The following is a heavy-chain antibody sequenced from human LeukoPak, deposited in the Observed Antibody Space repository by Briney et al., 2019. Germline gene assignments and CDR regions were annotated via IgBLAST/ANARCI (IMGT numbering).Heavy chain of an antibody. J-gene: IGHJ4*02. D-gene: IGHD3-10*01. CDR3: ARERGGSPHTYYYGSGSSEFDY. CDR2: IYYSGST. CDR1: GGSTSSGGYY. Sequence: PPETLSLTYTVSGGSTSSGGYYWSWIRQHPGKGLEWIGYIYYSGSTYYNPSLKSRVTISVDTSKNQFSLKLSSVTAADTAVYYCARERGGSPHTYYYGSGSSEFDYWGQGTLVTVSS. V-gene: IGHV4-31*03.